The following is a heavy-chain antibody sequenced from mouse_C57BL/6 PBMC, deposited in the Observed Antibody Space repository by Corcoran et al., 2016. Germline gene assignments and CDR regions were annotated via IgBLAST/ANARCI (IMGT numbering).Heavy chain of an antibody. Sequence: QIQLVQSGPELKKPGETVKISCKTAGYNFTTYGMSWVKQATGKGFKWMGWINTYSGVPTYADDFKGRFAFSLETSASTAYLQINNLKNEDTATYFCARRSSGYNDYWGQGTTLTVSS. CDR3: ARRSSGYNDY. J-gene: IGHJ2*01. V-gene: IGHV9-3*01. CDR2: INTYSGVP. D-gene: IGHD3-2*02. CDR1: GYNFTTYG.